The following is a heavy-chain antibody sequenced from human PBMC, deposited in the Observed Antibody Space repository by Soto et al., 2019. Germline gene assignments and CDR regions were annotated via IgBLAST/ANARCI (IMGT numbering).Heavy chain of an antibody. CDR3: ASPPALANYDFWSDYYYYGMDV. J-gene: IGHJ6*02. CDR1: GFTFSSYS. Sequence: GGSLRLSCAASGFTFSSYSMNWVRQAPGKGLEWVSYISSSSSTIYYADSVKGRFTISRDNAKNSLYLQMNSLRDEDTAVYYCASPPALANYDFWSDYYYYGMDVWGQGTTVTVSS. CDR2: ISSSSSTI. V-gene: IGHV3-48*02. D-gene: IGHD3-3*01.